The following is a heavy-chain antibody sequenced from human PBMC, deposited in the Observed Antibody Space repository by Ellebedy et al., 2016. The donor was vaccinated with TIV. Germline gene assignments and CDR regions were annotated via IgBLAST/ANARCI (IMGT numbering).Heavy chain of an antibody. D-gene: IGHD6-13*01. CDR2: IIPILGIA. CDR1: GGTFSSYA. CDR3: ARGFYGYSSSRDFDY. Sequence: SVKVSXXASGGTFSSYAISWVRQAPGQGLEWMGRIIPILGIANYAQKFQGRVTITADKSTSTAYMELSSLRSEDTAVYYCARGFYGYSSSRDFDYWGQGTLVTVSS. J-gene: IGHJ4*02. V-gene: IGHV1-69*04.